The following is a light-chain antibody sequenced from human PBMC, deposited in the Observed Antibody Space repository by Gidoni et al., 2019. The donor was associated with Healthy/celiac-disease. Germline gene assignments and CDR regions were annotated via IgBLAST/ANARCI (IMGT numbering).Light chain of an antibody. V-gene: IGKV1-39*01. J-gene: IGKJ4*01. Sequence: DFQMTQSPSSLSASVGDRVTITCRASQSISSYLNWYQQKPGKAPKLLIYAESSLQSGVPSRFSGSGSGTDFTLTISSLQPEDFATYYWQQSYSTPDTFGGGTKVEIK. CDR2: AES. CDR3: QQSYSTPDT. CDR1: QSISSY.